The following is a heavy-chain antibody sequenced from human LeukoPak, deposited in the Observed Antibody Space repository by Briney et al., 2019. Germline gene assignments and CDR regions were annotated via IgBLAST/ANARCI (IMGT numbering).Heavy chain of an antibody. V-gene: IGHV4-38-2*01. D-gene: IGHD6-13*01. Sequence: KPSETLSLTCAVSGYSIRSDYYWGRIRQPPGKGLEWIGSIYQSGSTHYNPSLKSRVTISIDTSKNQFSLKLSSMTAADTAVYYCARNSSWYFDYWGQGTLVTVSS. CDR2: IYQSGST. J-gene: IGHJ4*02. CDR1: GYSIRSDYY. CDR3: ARNSSWYFDY.